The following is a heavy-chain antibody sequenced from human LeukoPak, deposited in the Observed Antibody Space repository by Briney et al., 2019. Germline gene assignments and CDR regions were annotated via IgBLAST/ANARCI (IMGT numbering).Heavy chain of an antibody. V-gene: IGHV4-39*01. CDR1: GGSISSSSYY. CDR2: IYYSGST. D-gene: IGHD2-2*01. Sequence: SETLSLTCTVSGGSISSSSYYWGWIRQPPGKGLEWIGSIYYSGSTYYNPSLKSRVTISVDTSKNQFSLELSSVTAADTAVYYCARGGGYCSGTSCYDDYWGQGTLVTVSS. J-gene: IGHJ4*02. CDR3: ARGGGYCSGTSCYDDY.